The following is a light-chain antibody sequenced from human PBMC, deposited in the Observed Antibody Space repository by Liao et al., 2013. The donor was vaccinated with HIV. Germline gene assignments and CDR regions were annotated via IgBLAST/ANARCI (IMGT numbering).Light chain of an antibody. Sequence: SYELTQPPSASVSPGQTASITCSGHKLGDKYACWYQQRPGQSPVLVIYQDSKRPSGIPERFSGSNSGNTATLTISGTQAMDEADYYCQAWDSSVVFGGGTKLTVL. CDR1: KLGDKY. J-gene: IGLJ3*02. CDR3: QAWDSSVV. CDR2: QDS. V-gene: IGLV3-1*01.